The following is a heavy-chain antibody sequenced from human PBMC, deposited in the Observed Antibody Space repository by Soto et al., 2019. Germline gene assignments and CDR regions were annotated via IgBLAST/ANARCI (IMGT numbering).Heavy chain of an antibody. Sequence: SGPTLVNPTQTLTLTCTFSGFSLSTSGVGVGWIRQPPGKALEWLALIYWNDDKRYSPSLKSRLTITKDTSKNQVVLTMTNMDPVDTATYYCAHRLGAGFLEWTPGVLGWFDPWGQGTLVTVSS. J-gene: IGHJ5*02. CDR1: GFSLSTSGVG. CDR3: AHRLGAGFLEWTPGVLGWFDP. V-gene: IGHV2-5*01. CDR2: IYWNDDK. D-gene: IGHD3-3*01.